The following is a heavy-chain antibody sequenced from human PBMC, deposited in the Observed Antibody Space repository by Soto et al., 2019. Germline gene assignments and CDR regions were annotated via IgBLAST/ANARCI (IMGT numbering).Heavy chain of an antibody. Sequence: PGGSLRLSCAASGFTFSSYWMHWVRQAPGKGLVWVSGISSDGSSTGYADSVKGRFTISRDNARNSLYLQMNSLRAEDTALYYCAKSQSPMVRGVIEAFDYWGQGTLVTVSS. CDR3: AKSQSPMVRGVIEAFDY. CDR1: GFTFSSYW. D-gene: IGHD3-10*01. J-gene: IGHJ4*02. V-gene: IGHV3-74*01. CDR2: ISSDGSST.